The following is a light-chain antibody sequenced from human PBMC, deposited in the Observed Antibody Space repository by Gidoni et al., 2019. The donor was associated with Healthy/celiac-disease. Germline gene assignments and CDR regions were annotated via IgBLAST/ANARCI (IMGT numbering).Light chain of an antibody. J-gene: IGKJ1*01. CDR3: QHYAGSPWT. Sequence: EIVLTQSPGTLSLSPGERATLSCRASQSVSSSYLAWYQQKPGQAPRLVIYGAASTATGIPDRFSGSGSGTDFTLTISRLEPEDFAVYYCQHYAGSPWTFGQGTKVEIK. CDR1: QSVSSSY. CDR2: GAA. V-gene: IGKV3-20*01.